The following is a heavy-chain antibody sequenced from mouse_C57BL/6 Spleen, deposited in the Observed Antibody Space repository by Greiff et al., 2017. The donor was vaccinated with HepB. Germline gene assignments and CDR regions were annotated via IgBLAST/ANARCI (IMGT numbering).Heavy chain of an antibody. CDR1: GYTFTDYY. D-gene: IGHD1-1*01. V-gene: IGHV1-26*01. CDR2: INPNNGGT. J-gene: IGHJ2*01. CDR3: AREEGGITGVY. Sequence: EVQLQQSGPELVKPGASVKISCKASGYTFTDYYMNWVKQSHGKSLEWIGDINPNNGGTSYNQKFKGKATLTVDKSSSTAYMELRSLTSEDSAVYYCAREEGGITGVYWGQGTTLTVSS.